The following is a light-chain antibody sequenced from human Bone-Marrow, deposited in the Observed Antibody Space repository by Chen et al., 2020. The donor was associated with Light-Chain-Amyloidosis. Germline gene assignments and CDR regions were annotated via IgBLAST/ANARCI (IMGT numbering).Light chain of an antibody. Sequence: DIQMTQTPSTLSASVGDRVTITCRASQSITSWLAWYQQKSEKAPKLLISEASNLESGVPSRFSGSGSGTEFTLTINNLQPDDFATYYCQQYHSFPFTFGPGTKVDI. CDR2: EAS. V-gene: IGKV1-5*03. J-gene: IGKJ3*01. CDR1: QSITSW. CDR3: QQYHSFPFT.